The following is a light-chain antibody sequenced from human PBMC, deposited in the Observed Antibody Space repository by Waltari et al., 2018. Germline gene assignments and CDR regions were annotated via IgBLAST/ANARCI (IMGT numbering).Light chain of an antibody. CDR3: QQYQTDPWT. CDR1: QSIGYW. J-gene: IGKJ1*01. Sequence: DIQMTQSPSTLSASVGDRVTITCRASQSIGYWLAWYQQKPGKVPKLIIYKASNLESGVPSRFIVSGSGTDFSLTINGLLPDDFATYYCQQYQTDPWTFGQGTKVEVK. CDR2: KAS. V-gene: IGKV1-5*03.